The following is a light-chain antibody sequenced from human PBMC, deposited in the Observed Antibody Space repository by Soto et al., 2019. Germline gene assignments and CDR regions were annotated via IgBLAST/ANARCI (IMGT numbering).Light chain of an antibody. CDR2: GAS. CDR3: QQYNNWPPRT. CDR1: QSVNCN. J-gene: IGKJ1*01. Sequence: EIVLTQSPATLSVSPGERATLSSRASQSVNCNLAWYQQKPDQVPRLIITGASTRDSGIPARFSGSGSGTEFTLTISSLQSEDVAVYYCQQYNNWPPRTFDQGTKVEIK. V-gene: IGKV3-15*01.